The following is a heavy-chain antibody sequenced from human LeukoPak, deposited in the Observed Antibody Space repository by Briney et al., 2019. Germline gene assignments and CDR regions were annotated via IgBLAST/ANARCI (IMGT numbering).Heavy chain of an antibody. CDR1: GGXISSYY. V-gene: IGHV4-59*01. Sequence: PSETLSLTCTVSGGXISSYYCSWIRQPPGKGLEWIGYIYYSGSTNYNPSLKSRVTISVDTSKNQFSLKLSSVTAADTAVYYCARGRRDGYSRYYFDYWGQGTLVTVSS. J-gene: IGHJ4*02. CDR3: ARGRRDGYSRYYFDY. CDR2: IYYSGST. D-gene: IGHD5-24*01.